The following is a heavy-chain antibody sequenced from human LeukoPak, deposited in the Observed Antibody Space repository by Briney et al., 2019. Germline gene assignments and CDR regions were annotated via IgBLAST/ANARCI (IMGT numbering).Heavy chain of an antibody. Sequence: GGSLRLSCAASGFTFSSYAMHWVRQAPGKGLEWVAVISYDGGNKYYADSVKGRFTISRDNSKNTLYLQMNSLRAEDTAVYYCGGETVAPYYYYYGMDVWGQGTTVTVSS. J-gene: IGHJ6*02. CDR1: GFTFSSYA. CDR2: ISYDGGNK. CDR3: GGETVAPYYYYYGMDV. V-gene: IGHV3-30-3*01. D-gene: IGHD4-23*01.